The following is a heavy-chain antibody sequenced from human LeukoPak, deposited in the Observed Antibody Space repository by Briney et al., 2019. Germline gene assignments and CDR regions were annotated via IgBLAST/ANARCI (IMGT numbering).Heavy chain of an antibody. Sequence: PGGSLRLSCAASGFVLSSYAMSWVRQAPGKGLEWVSTISGGGGSTHYADSVKGRFTISRDYSKNTLFLQMDSLRAEDTAVYYCAKDQNDEPKIDSWGQGTLVTVSS. V-gene: IGHV3-23*01. CDR3: AKDQNDEPKIDS. D-gene: IGHD1-1*01. CDR2: ISGGGGST. J-gene: IGHJ4*02. CDR1: GFVLSSYA.